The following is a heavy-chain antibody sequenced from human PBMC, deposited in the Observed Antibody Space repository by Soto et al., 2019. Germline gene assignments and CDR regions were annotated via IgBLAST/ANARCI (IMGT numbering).Heavy chain of an antibody. D-gene: IGHD1-1*01. Sequence: GASVKVSCKPSGTTFDRFTFNWVRQAPGQGLEWMGGFVPMFGSASIAQRFQGRLRLNADASAGTGYMELSDLRSEDTAIYFCAREDDTTGHYSWFDPWGPGTLVTVSS. J-gene: IGHJ5*02. V-gene: IGHV1-69*13. CDR3: AREDDTTGHYSWFDP. CDR2: FVPMFGSA. CDR1: GTTFDRFT.